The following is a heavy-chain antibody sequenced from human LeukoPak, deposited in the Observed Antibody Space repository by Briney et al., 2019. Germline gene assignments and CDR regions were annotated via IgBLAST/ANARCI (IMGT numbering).Heavy chain of an antibody. Sequence: SLRLSCSASGFTFGDYAMPWVRQAPGKGLGWVSGISWNSGSIGYADSVKGRFTISGDNAKNSLYLQMNSLRAEDTALYYCARGGGLLWFGEELVFDYWGQGTLVTVSS. CDR3: ARGGGLLWFGEELVFDY. D-gene: IGHD3-10*01. V-gene: IGHV3-9*01. CDR2: ISWNSGSI. J-gene: IGHJ4*02. CDR1: GFTFGDYA.